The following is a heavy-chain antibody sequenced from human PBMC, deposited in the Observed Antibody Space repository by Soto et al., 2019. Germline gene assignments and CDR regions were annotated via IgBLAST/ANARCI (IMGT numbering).Heavy chain of an antibody. CDR3: ERDEEDDVVPTF. CDR2: IYYSGST. Sequence: SETLSLTCILSGGSISNYYWSWIRQSPGKGLEWIGYIYYSGSTNYNPSLKSRVTISVDTSKNQFSLKLSSVTAADTAVYYCERDEEDDVVPTFCGQRTLVPVSS. V-gene: IGHV4-59*01. D-gene: IGHD2-21*01. J-gene: IGHJ4*02. CDR1: GGSISNYY.